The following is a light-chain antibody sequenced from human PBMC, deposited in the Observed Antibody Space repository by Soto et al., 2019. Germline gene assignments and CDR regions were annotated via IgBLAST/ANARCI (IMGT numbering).Light chain of an antibody. CDR1: QTISSF. J-gene: IGKJ1*01. CDR2: AAS. Sequence: DIQMTQSPSSLSASVGDRVTITCWASQTISSFLNWYQHKPGKAPKLLIYAASSLQSGVPSRFSGSGSGTDFTLTITSLQPEDFATYYCQQSYSTSWTFGQGTQVEIK. V-gene: IGKV1-39*01. CDR3: QQSYSTSWT.